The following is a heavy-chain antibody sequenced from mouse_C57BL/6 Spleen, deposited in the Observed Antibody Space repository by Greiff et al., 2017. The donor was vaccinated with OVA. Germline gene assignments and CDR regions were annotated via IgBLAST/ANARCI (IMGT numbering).Heavy chain of an antibody. D-gene: IGHD2-1*01. CDR2: IDPSDSYT. CDR3: ARIDLDYGNEDY. CDR1: GYTFTSYW. Sequence: QVQLQQPGAELVRPGTSVKLSCKASGYTFTSYWMHWVKQRPGQGLEWIGVIDPSDSYTNYNQKFKGKATLTVDTSSSTAYMQLSSLPSEDSAVYYCARIDLDYGNEDYWGQGTTLTVSS. J-gene: IGHJ2*01. V-gene: IGHV1-59*01.